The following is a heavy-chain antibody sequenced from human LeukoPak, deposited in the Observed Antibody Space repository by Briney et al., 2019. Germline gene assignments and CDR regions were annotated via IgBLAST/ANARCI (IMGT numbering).Heavy chain of an antibody. Sequence: ASVKASCKASGGTFSSYAISWVRQAPGQGLEWMGRIIPIFGTANYAQKFQGRVTITADKSTSTAYMELSSLRSEDTAVYYCARDPSTVTTPSHNWFDPWGQGTLVTVSS. CDR3: ARDPSTVTTPSHNWFDP. D-gene: IGHD4-11*01. V-gene: IGHV1-69*06. CDR2: IIPIFGTA. J-gene: IGHJ5*02. CDR1: GGTFSSYA.